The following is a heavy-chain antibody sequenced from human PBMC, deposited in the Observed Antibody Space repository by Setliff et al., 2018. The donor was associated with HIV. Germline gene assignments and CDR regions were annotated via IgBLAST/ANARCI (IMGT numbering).Heavy chain of an antibody. V-gene: IGHV1-46*01. CDR2: INPSGGDT. CDR3: AREPIGGDDAFDI. CDR1: GYTFTSYY. Sequence: ASVKVSCKASGYTFTSYYMHWVRQAPRHGLEWMGIINPSGGDTEYAQKFQDRVTMTTDTSTSTAYMELSSLRSEDTAIFYCAREPIGGDDAFDIWGQGTMVTVSS. D-gene: IGHD2-21*02. J-gene: IGHJ3*02.